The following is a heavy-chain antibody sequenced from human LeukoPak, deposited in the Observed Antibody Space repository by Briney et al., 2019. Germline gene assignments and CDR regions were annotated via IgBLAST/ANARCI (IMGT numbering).Heavy chain of an antibody. CDR2: IAYDGINK. Sequence: PGGSLRLSCTASKFTFSSYGMHWVRQAPGRGLEWVATIAYDGINKYYRDSVKGRFTISRDNSKNSLYLQMSSLKPEDTDVYYCAKDRSRCSGGTCYLFGMDVWGQGTTVTVSS. J-gene: IGHJ6*02. D-gene: IGHD2-15*01. CDR3: AKDRSRCSGGTCYLFGMDV. V-gene: IGHV3-30*18. CDR1: KFTFSSYG.